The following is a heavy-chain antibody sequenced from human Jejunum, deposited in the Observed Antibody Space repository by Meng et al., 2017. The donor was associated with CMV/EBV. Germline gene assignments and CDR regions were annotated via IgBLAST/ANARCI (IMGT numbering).Heavy chain of an antibody. Sequence: FNTAWMSWIRQAPGKGLEWVGRSRSKANGETTEYASPVGGRFSISRDDSQKTLLLQMSSLKIEDTAIYYCTADIPSSGTFMSQIDYWGQGTLVTVSS. CDR2: SRSKANGETT. J-gene: IGHJ4*02. CDR3: TADIPSSGTFMSQIDY. CDR1: FNTAW. D-gene: IGHD3-10*01. V-gene: IGHV3-15*01.